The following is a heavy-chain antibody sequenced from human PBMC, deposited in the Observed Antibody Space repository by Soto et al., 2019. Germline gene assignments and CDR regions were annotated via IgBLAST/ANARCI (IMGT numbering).Heavy chain of an antibody. CDR2: ISYDGSNK. V-gene: IGHV3-30-3*01. CDR3: AKGGYDSSGHSLYNFDS. CDR1: GFTFSSYA. J-gene: IGHJ4*02. Sequence: GGSLRLSCAASGFTFSSYAMHWVRQAPGKGLEWVAVISYDGSNKYYADSVKGRFTISRDNSKSTLYLQMNSLRAEDTAVYYCAKGGYDSSGHSLYNFDSWGQGTRVTVSS. D-gene: IGHD3-22*01.